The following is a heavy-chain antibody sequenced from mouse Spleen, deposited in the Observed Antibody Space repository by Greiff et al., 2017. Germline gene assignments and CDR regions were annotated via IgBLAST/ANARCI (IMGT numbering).Heavy chain of an antibody. CDR3: ASPYYSYYSYGAWFAY. Sequence: VMLVESGPGLVAPSQSLSITCTVSGFSLTNYAVHWVRQSPGKGLEWLGVIWSDGSTDYNAAFISRLSISKDNSKSQVFFKMNSLQADDTAIYYCASPYYSYYSYGAWFAYWGQGTLVTVSA. D-gene: IGHD2-12*01. V-gene: IGHV2-4-1*01. CDR1: GFSLTNYA. CDR2: IWSDGST. J-gene: IGHJ3*01.